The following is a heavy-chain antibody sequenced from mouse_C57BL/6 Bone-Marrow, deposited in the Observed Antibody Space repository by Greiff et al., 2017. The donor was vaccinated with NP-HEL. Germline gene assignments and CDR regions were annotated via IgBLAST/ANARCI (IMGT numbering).Heavy chain of an antibody. V-gene: IGHV5-6*01. J-gene: IGHJ2*01. CDR3: ARHYYSNYFDY. CDR1: GFTFSSYG. D-gene: IGHD2-5*01. CDR2: ISSGGSYT. Sequence: EVKLVESVGDLVKPGGSLKLSCAASGFTFSSYGMSWVRQTPDKRLEWVATISSGGSYTYYPDSVKGRFTISRDNAKNTLYLQMSSLKSEDTAMYYCARHYYSNYFDYWGQGTTLTVSS.